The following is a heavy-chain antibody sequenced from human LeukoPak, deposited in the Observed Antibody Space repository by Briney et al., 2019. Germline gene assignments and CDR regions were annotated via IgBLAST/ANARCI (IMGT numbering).Heavy chain of an antibody. CDR2: INPSGGST. J-gene: IGHJ6*02. D-gene: IGHD5-12*01. V-gene: IGHV1-46*01. Sequence: ASVKVSCKASGGTFISYAISWVRQAPGQGLEWMGIINPSGGSTSYAQKFQGRVTMTRDTSTSTVYMELSSLRSEDTAVYYCARDLRGYSYYYGMDVWGQGTTVTVSS. CDR1: GGTFISYA. CDR3: ARDLRGYSYYYGMDV.